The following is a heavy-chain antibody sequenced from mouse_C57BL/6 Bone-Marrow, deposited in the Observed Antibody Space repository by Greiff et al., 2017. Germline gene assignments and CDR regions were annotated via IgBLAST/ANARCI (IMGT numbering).Heavy chain of an antibody. Sequence: QVQLQQSGPELVKPGASVKLSCKASGYTFTSYDINWVKQRPGQGLEWIGWIYPKDGSTKYNEKFKGKATLTVDTSSSTAYMELHSLTSEDSAVYFCARREICYDYGGYFDVWGTGTTVTVSS. D-gene: IGHD2-4*01. CDR3: ARREICYDYGGYFDV. J-gene: IGHJ1*03. CDR1: GYTFTSYD. V-gene: IGHV1-85*01. CDR2: IYPKDGST.